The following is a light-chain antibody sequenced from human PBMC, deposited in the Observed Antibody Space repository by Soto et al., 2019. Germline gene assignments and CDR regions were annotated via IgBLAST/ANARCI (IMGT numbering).Light chain of an antibody. CDR3: QQYNNWPRPLT. CDR2: GAS. Sequence: EIVLTQSPGTLSLSPGERATLSCRASRDVSSNYLAWYQQKPGQAPRLLISGASARATGIPARFSGSGSGTEFTLTISSLQSEDFAVYYCQQYNNWPRPLTFGGGTKVDI. V-gene: IGKV3-15*01. J-gene: IGKJ4*01. CDR1: RDVSSN.